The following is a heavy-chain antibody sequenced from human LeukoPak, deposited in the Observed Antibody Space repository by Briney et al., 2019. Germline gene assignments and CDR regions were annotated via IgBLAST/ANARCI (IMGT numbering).Heavy chain of an antibody. CDR3: ARGRLYITMARGVTNAPYFDY. J-gene: IGHJ4*02. V-gene: IGHV4-34*01. D-gene: IGHD3-10*01. Sequence: PSETLSLTCAVYGGSFSGYYWSWIGQPPPKGLEWIGEINLSGRTNYDPSLKSRVTISIDTSKKQFSLRLSSVTAADTAVYYCARGRLYITMARGVTNAPYFDYGGQGTLVTVSS. CDR2: INLSGRT. CDR1: GGSFSGYY.